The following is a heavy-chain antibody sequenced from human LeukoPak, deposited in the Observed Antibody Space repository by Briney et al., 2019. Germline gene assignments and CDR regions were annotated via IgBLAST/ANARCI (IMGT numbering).Heavy chain of an antibody. CDR2: IYTSGST. D-gene: IGHD3-10*01. CDR1: GGSISSGSYY. CDR3: ARDSGYMDV. V-gene: IGHV4-61*02. J-gene: IGHJ6*03. Sequence: SQTLSLTCTVSGGSISSGSYYWSWIRQPAGKGLEWIGRIYTSGSTNYNPSLKSRVTISVDTSKNQFSMKLSSVTAADTAVYYCARDSGYMDVWGKGTTVTVSS.